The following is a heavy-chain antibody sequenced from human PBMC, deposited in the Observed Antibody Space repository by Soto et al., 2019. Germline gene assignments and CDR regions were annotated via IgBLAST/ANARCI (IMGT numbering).Heavy chain of an antibody. D-gene: IGHD2-8*01. Sequence: GGSLRLSCAASGFTFSRYAMSWVRQAPGKGLEWVSHISGSGGSTYYADSVKGRFTISRDNSKNTLYLQMNSLRVEDTAVYYCAKGEIVLMVFVYGMDVWGQGTTVTVSS. CDR3: AKGEIVLMVFVYGMDV. J-gene: IGHJ6*02. CDR1: GFTFSRYA. CDR2: ISGSGGST. V-gene: IGHV3-23*01.